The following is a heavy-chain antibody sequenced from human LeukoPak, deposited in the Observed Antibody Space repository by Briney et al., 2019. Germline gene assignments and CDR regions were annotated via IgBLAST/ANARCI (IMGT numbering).Heavy chain of an antibody. Sequence: GGSLRLSCTTSGFTFGVHAMSWVRQAPGKGLEWVGLIRTKAYGVTLAYAASVKGRFIISRDDSQSIAYLQMNSLTIEDTAVYYCTRESRPEGYFDYWGQGTLVTVSS. CDR2: IRTKAYGVTL. J-gene: IGHJ4*02. CDR1: GFTFGVHA. CDR3: TRESRPEGYFDY. V-gene: IGHV3-49*04.